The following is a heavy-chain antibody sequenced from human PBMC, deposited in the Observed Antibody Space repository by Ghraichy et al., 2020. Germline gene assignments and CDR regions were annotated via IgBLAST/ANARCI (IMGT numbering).Heavy chain of an antibody. D-gene: IGHD3-3*01. V-gene: IGHV4-59*08. CDR2: IYFSGTT. Sequence: ETLSLTCTVSGDSISNYYWSWIRQSPGKGLEWIGYIYFSGTTNYNPSLKNRVTISVDTSKTQFSLKLTSLTAADTAVYYCARLGRFRDYYFGVDVWGQGTTVTVSS. J-gene: IGHJ6*02. CDR3: ARLGRFRDYYFGVDV. CDR1: GDSISNYY.